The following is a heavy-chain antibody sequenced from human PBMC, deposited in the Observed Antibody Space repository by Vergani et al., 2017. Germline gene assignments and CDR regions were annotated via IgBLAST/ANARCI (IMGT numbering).Heavy chain of an antibody. CDR1: GGSISSSSYY. CDR2: IYYSGST. D-gene: IGHD2-15*01. CDR3: ARSTFGPPRNGSDGSCYTADYFDY. Sequence: QLQLQESGPGLVKPSETLSLTCTVSGGSISSSSYYWGWIRQPPGKGLEWIGSIYYSGSTYYNPSLKSRVTISVDTSKNQFSLKLSSVTAADTAVYYCARSTFGPPRNGSDGSCYTADYFDYWGEGTLVTVSS. V-gene: IGHV4-39*01. J-gene: IGHJ4*02.